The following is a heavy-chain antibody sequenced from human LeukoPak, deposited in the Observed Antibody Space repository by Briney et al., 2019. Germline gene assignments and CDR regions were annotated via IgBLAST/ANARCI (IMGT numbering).Heavy chain of an antibody. CDR1: GFIFRNYW. V-gene: IGHV3-74*01. J-gene: IGHJ4*02. CDR2: INPDGITT. D-gene: IGHD4-17*01. CDR3: VWDFAGDRDY. Sequence: GGSLRLSCAASGFIFRNYWMHWVRQVPGKGLVWVSRINPDGITTTYTDSVKGRFTISRDNAKNTLYLQMNSLRADDTAVYYCVWDFAGDRDYWGQGTLVTVSS.